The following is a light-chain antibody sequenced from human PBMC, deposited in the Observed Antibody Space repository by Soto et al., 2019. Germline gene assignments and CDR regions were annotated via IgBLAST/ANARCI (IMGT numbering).Light chain of an antibody. CDR2: DVS. Sequence: QSALTQPASVSGSPGQSITMSCTGTNNDVGGYESVSWYQQHAGRAPKLIIYDVSNRPSGVSGRVSGSKFGNTASLTISGLQAEDEADYYCSSYTSRSLYVFGTGTKLTVL. J-gene: IGLJ1*01. CDR1: NNDVGGYES. V-gene: IGLV2-14*01. CDR3: SSYTSRSLYV.